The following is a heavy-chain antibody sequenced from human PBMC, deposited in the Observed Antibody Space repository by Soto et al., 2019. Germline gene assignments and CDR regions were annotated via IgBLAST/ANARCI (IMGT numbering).Heavy chain of an antibody. CDR3: ARVLGVGRDWFDP. CDR2: IYYSGST. CDR1: GGSISSYY. D-gene: IGHD3-16*01. J-gene: IGHJ5*02. V-gene: IGHV4-59*01. Sequence: QVQLQESGPGLVKPSETLSLTCTVSGGSISSYYWSWIRQPPGKGLEWIGYIYYSGSTNYNPSLKSRVPISVDTSKNQFSLKLSSVTAADTAVYYCARVLGVGRDWFDPWCQGTLVTVSS.